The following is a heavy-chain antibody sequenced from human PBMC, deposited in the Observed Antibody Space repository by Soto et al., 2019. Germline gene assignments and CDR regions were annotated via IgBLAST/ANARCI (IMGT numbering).Heavy chain of an antibody. V-gene: IGHV4-34*01. D-gene: IGHD6-13*01. CDR1: GGSFSGYY. CDR2: INHSGST. J-gene: IGHJ4*02. Sequence: SETLSLTCAVYGGSFSGYYWSWIRQPPGKGLEWIGEINHSGSTNYNPSLKSRVTISADTSKNQFSLKLSSVTAADTAVYYCAAWLPAAGQWYYFDYWGQGTLVTVSS. CDR3: AAWLPAAGQWYYFDY.